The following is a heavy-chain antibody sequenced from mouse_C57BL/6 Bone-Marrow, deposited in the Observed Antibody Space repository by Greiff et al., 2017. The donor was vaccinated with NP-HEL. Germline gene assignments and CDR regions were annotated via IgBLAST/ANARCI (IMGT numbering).Heavy chain of an antibody. D-gene: IGHD1-1*01. Sequence: QVQLQQPGAELVKPGASVKLSCKASGYTFTSYWMHWVKQRPGRGLEWIGRIDPNSGGTKYNEKFKSKATLTVDKPSSTAYMPLSSLTSEDSAVYYCARGGGFITTVVDHWYFDVWGTGTTVTVSS. CDR1: GYTFTSYW. CDR2: IDPNSGGT. V-gene: IGHV1-72*01. CDR3: ARGGGFITTVVDHWYFDV. J-gene: IGHJ1*03.